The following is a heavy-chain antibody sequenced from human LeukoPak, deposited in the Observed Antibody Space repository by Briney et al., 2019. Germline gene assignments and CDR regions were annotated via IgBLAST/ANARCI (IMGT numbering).Heavy chain of an antibody. V-gene: IGHV3-30*18. Sequence: GGSLRPSCAASGFTFSSYGMHWVRQAPGKGLEWVAVISYDGRNKYYADSVKGRFTISRENSKNTLNLQMNSLRAEDTAVYYCAKMSNYYNSLGYYAFDIWGQGTMVTVSS. CDR3: AKMSNYYNSLGYYAFDI. J-gene: IGHJ3*02. CDR1: GFTFSSYG. CDR2: ISYDGRNK. D-gene: IGHD3-22*01.